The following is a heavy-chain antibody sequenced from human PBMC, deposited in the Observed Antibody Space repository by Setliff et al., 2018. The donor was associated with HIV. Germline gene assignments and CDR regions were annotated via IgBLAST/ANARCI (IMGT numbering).Heavy chain of an antibody. V-gene: IGHV4-34*01. J-gene: IGHJ4*02. CDR2: INHSGST. CDR1: VGSFSGYY. Sequence: LSLTCVVYVGSFSGYYWSWIRQPPGKGLEWIGEINHSGSTNYNMSLWSRVTISLDASRNQFSLELISVTAADTAVYYCAGGPGTTSSDYWAQGTLVTVSS. CDR3: AGGPGTTSSDY. D-gene: IGHD1-26*01.